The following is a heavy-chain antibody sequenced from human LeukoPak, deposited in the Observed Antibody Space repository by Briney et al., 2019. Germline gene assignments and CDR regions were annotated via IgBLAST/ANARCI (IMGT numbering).Heavy chain of an antibody. CDR1: GFTLSTYW. V-gene: IGHV3-7*01. Sequence: GGSLRLSCAASGFTLSTYWMSWVRQAPGKGLEWVANIKPAGSEKYYVDSVKGRFTISRDNTKNSLYLHMNSLRAEDTAVYYCATDILGTRAFDYWGQGTLVTVSS. CDR2: IKPAGSEK. J-gene: IGHJ4*02. CDR3: ATDILGTRAFDY. D-gene: IGHD1-26*01.